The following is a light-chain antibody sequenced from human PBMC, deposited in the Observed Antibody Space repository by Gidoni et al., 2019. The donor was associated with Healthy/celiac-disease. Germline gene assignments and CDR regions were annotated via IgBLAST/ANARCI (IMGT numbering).Light chain of an antibody. J-gene: IGKJ4*01. V-gene: IGKV3-11*01. CDR1: QSVSSY. Sequence: EIVFTQSPATLSLSPGERATLSCMASQSVSSYLAWYQQKPGQAPRLLIYDASNRATGIPARFSGSGSGADFTLTISTLEPEDFAVYYCQQRSNWPSTFGGGTKVEIK. CDR2: DAS. CDR3: QQRSNWPST.